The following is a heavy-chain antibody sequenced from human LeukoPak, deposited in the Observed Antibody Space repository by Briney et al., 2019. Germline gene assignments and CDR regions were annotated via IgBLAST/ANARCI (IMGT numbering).Heavy chain of an antibody. D-gene: IGHD3-3*01. CDR3: ARDRKDDFWSGQRNYYYYYGMDV. Sequence: PSETLSLTCAVSGGSISSGGYSWSWIRQPPGKGLEWIGYIYHSGSTNYNPSLKSRVTISVDKSKNQFSLKLSSVTAADTAVYYCARDRKDDFWSGQRNYYYYYGMDVWGQGTTVTVSS. CDR2: IYHSGST. J-gene: IGHJ6*02. CDR1: GGSISSGGYS. V-gene: IGHV4-30-2*01.